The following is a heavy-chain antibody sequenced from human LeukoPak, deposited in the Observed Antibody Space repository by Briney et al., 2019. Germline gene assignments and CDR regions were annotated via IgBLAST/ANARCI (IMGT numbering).Heavy chain of an antibody. CDR3: ARAKPKNMVRGLIMRRESRYYFDY. CDR2: IYPGGNT. V-gene: IGHV3-53*01. D-gene: IGHD3-10*01. CDR1: GFTVSSNY. J-gene: IGHJ4*02. Sequence: GGSLRLSCAVSGFTVSSNYMTWVRQAPGKGLEWLSVIYPGGNTYYLESVKGRFTISRDNSKNTLYLQMNSLRAEDTAVYYCARAKPKNMVRGLIMRRESRYYFDYWGQGTLVTVSS.